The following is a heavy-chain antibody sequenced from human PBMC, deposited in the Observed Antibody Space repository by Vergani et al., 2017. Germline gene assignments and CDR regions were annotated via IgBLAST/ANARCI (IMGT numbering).Heavy chain of an antibody. D-gene: IGHD2-21*01. J-gene: IGHJ6*02. Sequence: EVQLVESGGGIVKPGGSLRLSCVASGFSFRNAWMNWVRRTPGKGLEWVGRIKSTFDRGTTDYAAAVKGRFTISRDDSKNPLFLQMNGLKTEDIGVYYCTTDPRYCGDGSCDWLRDHHYYGMDVWGQGTTVTVSS. CDR2: IKSTFDRGTT. CDR1: GFSFRNAW. V-gene: IGHV3-15*07. CDR3: TTDPRYCGDGSCDWLRDHHYYGMDV.